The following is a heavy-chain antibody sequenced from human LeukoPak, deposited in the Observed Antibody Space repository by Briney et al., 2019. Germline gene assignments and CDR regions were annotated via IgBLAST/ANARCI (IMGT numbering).Heavy chain of an antibody. D-gene: IGHD2-21*02. CDR2: IKEDGSKK. CDR3: ARAGQIVVVVTAPSY. V-gene: IGHV3-7*03. Sequence: GGSLRLSCAASGFTFSSHWMTWVRQAPGKGLEWVANIKEDGSKKNYVDSVKGRFTISRDNPKNSLYLQMNSLRAEDTAVYYCARAGQIVVVVTAPSYWGQGTLVTVSS. CDR1: GFTFSSHW. J-gene: IGHJ4*02.